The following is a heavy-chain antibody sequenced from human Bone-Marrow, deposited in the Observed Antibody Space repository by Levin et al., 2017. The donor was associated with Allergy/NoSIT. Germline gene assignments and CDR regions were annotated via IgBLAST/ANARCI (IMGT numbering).Heavy chain of an antibody. D-gene: IGHD3-22*01. J-gene: IGHJ4*02. CDR2: ISSSGSTI. CDR1: GFTFSSYE. Sequence: GGSLRLSCAASGFTFSSYEMNWVRQAPGKGLEWVSYISSSGSTIYYADSVKGRFTISRDNAKNSLYLQMNSLRAEDTAVYYCASNSFGVEPLITMIVVVIKFRGPGPPRGYWGQGTLVTVSS. CDR3: ASNSFGVEPLITMIVVVIKFRGPGPPRGY. V-gene: IGHV3-48*03.